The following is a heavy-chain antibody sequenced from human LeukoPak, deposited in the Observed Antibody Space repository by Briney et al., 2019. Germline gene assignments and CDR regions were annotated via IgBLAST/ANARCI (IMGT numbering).Heavy chain of an antibody. D-gene: IGHD2-15*01. Sequence: PGGSLRLSCAASGFTFDDYAMHWVRHAPGKGLEWVSGISWNSGSIGYADSVKGRFTISRDNAKNSLYLQMNSLRAEDTALYYCAKSYCSGGSCYAFDIWGQGTMVTVSS. CDR2: ISWNSGSI. CDR1: GFTFDDYA. V-gene: IGHV3-9*01. J-gene: IGHJ3*02. CDR3: AKSYCSGGSCYAFDI.